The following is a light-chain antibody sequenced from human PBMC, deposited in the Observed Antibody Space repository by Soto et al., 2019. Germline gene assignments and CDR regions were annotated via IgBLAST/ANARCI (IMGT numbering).Light chain of an antibody. J-gene: IGKJ1*01. CDR1: QGIRKD. CDR3: LQDVNFPRT. V-gene: IGKV1-6*01. Sequence: GDRVTITCRADQGIRKDLCWFQQKPGKAPKLLIWAASNLQTGVPSRFSGSGSGTDFTLTISSLQPEDSATYYCLQDVNFPRTFGQGTKVEI. CDR2: AAS.